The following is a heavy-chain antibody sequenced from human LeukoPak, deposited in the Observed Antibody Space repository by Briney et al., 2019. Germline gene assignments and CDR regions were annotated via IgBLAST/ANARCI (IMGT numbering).Heavy chain of an antibody. J-gene: IGHJ6*03. CDR1: GGSISSYY. CDR2: IYYSGST. D-gene: IGHD5-18*01. Sequence: TPSETQSLICTLSGGSISSYYWSWIRQPPGKGLEWIAYIYYSGSTNYNPSLKSRVTISVDTSKNQFSLKLRSVTAADTAVYYCARTTEGGYTYDYFYYYYMDVWGKGTTVTISS. CDR3: ARTTEGGYTYDYFYYYYMDV. V-gene: IGHV4-59*01.